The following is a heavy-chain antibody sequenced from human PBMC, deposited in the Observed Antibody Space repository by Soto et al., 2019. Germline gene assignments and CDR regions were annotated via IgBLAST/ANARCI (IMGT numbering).Heavy chain of an antibody. V-gene: IGHV3-23*01. Sequence: EVQLLESGGGLVQPGGSLRLSCAASGFTFSSYAMSWVRQAPGKGLEWVSAISGSGGSTYYADSVKGRFTISRDNSKNTLGLQRSCLRAEETAVYYCAQADVVVPAHLLEYFQHWGQGTLVTVSS. CDR3: AQADVVVPAHLLEYFQH. CDR1: GFTFSSYA. J-gene: IGHJ1*01. CDR2: ISGSGGST. D-gene: IGHD2-21*01.